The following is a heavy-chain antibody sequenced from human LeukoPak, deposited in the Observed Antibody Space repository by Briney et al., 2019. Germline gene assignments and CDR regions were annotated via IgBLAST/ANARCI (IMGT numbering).Heavy chain of an antibody. CDR2: IYTSGST. Sequence: SETLSLTCTVSGGSISSGSYYWSWIRQPAGKGLEWIGRIYTSGSTYYNPSLKSRVTISVDTSKNQFSLKLTSVTAADTAVYYCVRHGSYCGGDCYFDYWGQGTLVTVSS. J-gene: IGHJ4*02. CDR3: VRHGSYCGGDCYFDY. V-gene: IGHV4-61*02. D-gene: IGHD2-21*02. CDR1: GGSISSGSYY.